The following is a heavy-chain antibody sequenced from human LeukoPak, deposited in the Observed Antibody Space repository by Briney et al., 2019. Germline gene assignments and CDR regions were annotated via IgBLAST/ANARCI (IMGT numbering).Heavy chain of an antibody. CDR2: ISSDSSTII. CDR1: GFTFSSYS. CDR3: ARGFRPLGSGWYYFDY. Sequence: PGGSLRLSCAAFGFTFSSYSMNWVRQAPGKGLEWVSYISSDSSTIIYYADSVKGRFTISRDNAKNSLYLQMNSLRAEDAAVYYCARGFRPLGSGWYYFDYWGQGTLVTVSS. J-gene: IGHJ4*02. D-gene: IGHD6-19*01. V-gene: IGHV3-48*01.